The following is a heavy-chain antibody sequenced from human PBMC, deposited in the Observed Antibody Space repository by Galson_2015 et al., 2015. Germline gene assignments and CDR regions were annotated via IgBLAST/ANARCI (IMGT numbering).Heavy chain of an antibody. CDR3: TRRGYSSGWYWDYFDS. V-gene: IGHV3-30*12. D-gene: IGHD6-19*01. Sequence: SLRLSCAASGFTFSSYGMHWVRQAPGKGLEWVAVISYDGSNKYYADSVKGRFTISRDNAKNTLYLQMNSLRAEDTAVYYCTRRGYSSGWYWDYFDSWGQGTLVTVSS. CDR1: GFTFSSYG. J-gene: IGHJ4*02. CDR2: ISYDGSNK.